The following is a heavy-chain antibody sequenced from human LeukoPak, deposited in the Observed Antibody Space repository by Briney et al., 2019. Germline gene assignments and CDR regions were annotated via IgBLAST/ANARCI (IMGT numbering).Heavy chain of an antibody. J-gene: IGHJ4*02. V-gene: IGHV1-2*02. CDR1: GYTFTNYY. Sequence: ASVKVSCKASGYTFTNYYMDCVRQAPGQGFEWMGWINPNDGDTYYAQKFQGRVTMTRDTSISTAHMEVSRLRSDDTAVYYCARANFLYCSSTSCLFDYWGQGTLVTVSS. CDR3: ARANFLYCSSTSCLFDY. D-gene: IGHD2-2*01. CDR2: INPNDGDT.